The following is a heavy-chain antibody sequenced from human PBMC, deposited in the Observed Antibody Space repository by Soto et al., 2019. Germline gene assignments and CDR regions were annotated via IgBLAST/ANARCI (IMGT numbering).Heavy chain of an antibody. CDR3: AKDASSVPEY. CDR2: IKTDGSIT. CDR1: GFTFSSYW. Sequence: ELQLVESGGGLVQPGGSLILSCAASGFTFSSYWMYWVRQAPGKGLVWVSRIKTDGSITSYADSVKGRFTFSSDNARDTLYLHMNSLRAEDTAVYYCAKDASSVPEYWGQGTLVIVSS. D-gene: IGHD1-26*01. J-gene: IGHJ4*02. V-gene: IGHV3-74*01.